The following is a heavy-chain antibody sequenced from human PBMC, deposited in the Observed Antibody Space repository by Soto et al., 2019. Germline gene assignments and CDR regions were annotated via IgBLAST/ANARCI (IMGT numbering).Heavy chain of an antibody. Sequence: SETLALSCAVSGGSTNSSNWWSWVRQPPGKGLEWIGEIYHSGSTNYNPSLKSRVTISVDKSKNQFSLKLSSVTAADTAVYYCARKTITLEWLLVYNWFDPWGQGTLVT. CDR2: IYHSGST. D-gene: IGHD3-3*01. V-gene: IGHV4-4*02. CDR3: ARKTITLEWLLVYNWFDP. J-gene: IGHJ5*02. CDR1: GGSTNSSNW.